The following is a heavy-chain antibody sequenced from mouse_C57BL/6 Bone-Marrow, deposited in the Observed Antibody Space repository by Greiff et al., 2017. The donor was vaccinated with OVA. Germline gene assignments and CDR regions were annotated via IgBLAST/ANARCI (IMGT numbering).Heavy chain of an antibody. J-gene: IGHJ1*03. Sequence: VQLQQPGAELVRPGSSVKLSCKASGYTFTSSWMDWVKQRPGQGLEWIGNIYPSDSVTHYNQKFKDKATLTVDKSSSTAYMQRSRLTAEDSAVYYRARRAITTVVAHWYFDVWGTGTTVTVSS. V-gene: IGHV1-61*01. CDR2: IYPSDSVT. CDR1: GYTFTSSW. D-gene: IGHD1-1*01. CDR3: ARRAITTVVAHWYFDV.